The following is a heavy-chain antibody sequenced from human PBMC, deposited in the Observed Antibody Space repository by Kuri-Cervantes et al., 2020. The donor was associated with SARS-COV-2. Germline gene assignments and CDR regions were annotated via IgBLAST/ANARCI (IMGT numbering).Heavy chain of an antibody. V-gene: IGHV3-21*01. Sequence: GESLKISCAAPGFTFSDYYMSWVRQAPGKGLEWVSSISSGSSYIFYADSVKGRFTISRDNAKNSLYLQMNSLRAEDTAVYYCARARFSGSYLAGYFQHWGQGTLVTVSS. CDR1: GFTFSDYY. J-gene: IGHJ1*01. D-gene: IGHD1-26*01. CDR2: ISSGSSYI. CDR3: ARARFSGSYLAGYFQH.